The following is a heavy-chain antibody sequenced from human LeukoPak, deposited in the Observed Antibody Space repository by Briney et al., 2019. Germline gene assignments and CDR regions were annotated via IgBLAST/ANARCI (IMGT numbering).Heavy chain of an antibody. D-gene: IGHD2/OR15-2a*01. CDR2: INPNSGGT. CDR3: AGLLSDGFDY. V-gene: IGHV1-2*02. CDR1: GYTFTGYF. J-gene: IGHJ4*02. Sequence: ASVKASCKASGYTFTGYFMHWVRQAPGQGLEWMGWINPNSGGTNYQGRVTMTRDTSISTAYMELSRLTSDDTAVYYCAGLLSDGFDYWGQGTLVTVSS.